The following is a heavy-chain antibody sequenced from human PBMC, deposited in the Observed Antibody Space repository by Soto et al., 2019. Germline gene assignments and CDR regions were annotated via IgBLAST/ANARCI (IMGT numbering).Heavy chain of an antibody. CDR1: GYSFNSYW. CDR2: IYPGDSDT. Sequence: GESLKISCKGSGYSFNSYWIGWVRQMPGKGLEWMGIIYPGDSDTRYSPSFQGQVTISADKSISTAYLQWSSLKASDTAMYYRARRISNYYDSSGQLRYYYGMDVWGQGTTVTVSS. V-gene: IGHV5-51*01. D-gene: IGHD3-22*01. CDR3: ARRISNYYDSSGQLRYYYGMDV. J-gene: IGHJ6*02.